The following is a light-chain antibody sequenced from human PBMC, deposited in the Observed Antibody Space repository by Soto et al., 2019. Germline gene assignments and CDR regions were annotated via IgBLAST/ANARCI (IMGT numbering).Light chain of an antibody. V-gene: IGLV2-14*01. Sequence: QSALTQPASVSGSPGQSITISCTGTNSDVGGYNHVSWYQQHPGKAPKLMIYEVSNRPSGVSNRFSGSKSGNTASLTISGLQAEDEVDYYCSSYTSISTHRCVFGTGTKVTVL. CDR1: NSDVGGYNH. CDR2: EVS. CDR3: SSYTSISTHRCV. J-gene: IGLJ1*01.